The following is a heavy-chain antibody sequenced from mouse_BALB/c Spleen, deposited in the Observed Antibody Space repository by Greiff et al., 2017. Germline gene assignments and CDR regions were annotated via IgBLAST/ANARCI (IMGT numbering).Heavy chain of an antibody. Sequence: EVNVVESGGDLVKPGGSLKLSCAASGFTFSSYGMSWVRQTPDKRLEWVATISSGGSYTYYPDSVKGRFTISRDNAKNTLYLQMSSLKSEDTAMYYCARHHRYDYDEDYFDYWGQGTTLTVSS. D-gene: IGHD2-4*01. CDR1: GFTFSSYG. CDR3: ARHHRYDYDEDYFDY. J-gene: IGHJ2*01. V-gene: IGHV5-6*01. CDR2: ISSGGSYT.